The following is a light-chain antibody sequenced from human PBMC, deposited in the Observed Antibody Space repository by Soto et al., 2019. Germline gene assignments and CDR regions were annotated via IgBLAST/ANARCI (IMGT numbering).Light chain of an antibody. J-gene: IGLJ1*01. CDR2: GNS. V-gene: IGLV1-40*01. CDR1: SSNIGAGYD. Sequence: QSVLTQPPSASGAPGERVTISCPGGSSNIGAGYDVHWYQQLPGTAPKLLIYGNSNRPSGVPDRFSGSKSGTSASLAITGLQAEDEADYYCQSYDSSLSGYVFGTGTKVTVL. CDR3: QSYDSSLSGYV.